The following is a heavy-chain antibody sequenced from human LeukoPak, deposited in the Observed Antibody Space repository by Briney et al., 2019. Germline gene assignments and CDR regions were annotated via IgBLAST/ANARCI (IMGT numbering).Heavy chain of an antibody. CDR1: GYTFTDFD. CDR3: ARALDRSYYYVYLS. V-gene: IGHV1-8*01. J-gene: IGHJ4*02. D-gene: IGHD3-16*01. Sequence: ASVKVSCKASGYTFTDFDINCGRQAPGRGLEWMGWMNPNSGNTVYAQKFQGRVTMTRDTSINTARMELTSLTSEDTAVYYCARALDRSYYYVYLSWGQGTVISVSS. CDR2: MNPNSGNT.